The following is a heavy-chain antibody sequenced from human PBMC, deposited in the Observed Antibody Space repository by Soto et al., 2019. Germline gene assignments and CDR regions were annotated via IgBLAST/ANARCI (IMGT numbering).Heavy chain of an antibody. J-gene: IGHJ4*02. D-gene: IGHD3-10*01. CDR1: GYTFTGYG. Sequence: QVQLVQSGAEVKKPGASVKVSCKASGYTFTGYGISWVRQAPGQGLEWMGWISAYNGNTNYAQKLQGRVTMTTDTSTSTAYMELRSLRSDDTAVYYCARVRQPYYYGSGSRGYYFDYWGQGTLVTVSS. V-gene: IGHV1-18*04. CDR2: ISAYNGNT. CDR3: ARVRQPYYYGSGSRGYYFDY.